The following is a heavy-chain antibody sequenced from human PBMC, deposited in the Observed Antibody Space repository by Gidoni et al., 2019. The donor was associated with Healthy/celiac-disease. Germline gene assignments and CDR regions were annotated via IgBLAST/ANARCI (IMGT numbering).Heavy chain of an antibody. V-gene: IGHV2-70*01. D-gene: IGHD3-22*01. Sequence: QVTLRESGPALVKPTQTLTLTCTFSGFSLSTSGMCVSWIRQPPGKALEWLALIDWDDDKYYSTSLKTRLTISKDTSKNQVVLTMTNMDPVDTATYYCARIRDDYYDSSGSTSINMYYFDYWGQGTLVTVSS. CDR2: IDWDDDK. CDR3: ARIRDDYYDSSGSTSINMYYFDY. CDR1: GFSLSTSGMC. J-gene: IGHJ4*02.